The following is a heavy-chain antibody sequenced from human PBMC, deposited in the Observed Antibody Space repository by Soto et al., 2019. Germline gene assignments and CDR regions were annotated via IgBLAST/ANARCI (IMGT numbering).Heavy chain of an antibody. V-gene: IGHV3-23*01. CDR2: ISGSGGST. CDR1: GFTFSSYA. D-gene: IGHD3-22*01. CDR3: AKDTAVITMIVGEVY. J-gene: IGHJ4*02. Sequence: GGSLRLSCAASGFTFSSYAMSWVRQAPGKGLEWVSAISGSGGSTYYADSVKGRFTISRDNSKNTLYLQMNSLRAEDTAVYYCAKDTAVITMIVGEVYWGQGTLGTVCS.